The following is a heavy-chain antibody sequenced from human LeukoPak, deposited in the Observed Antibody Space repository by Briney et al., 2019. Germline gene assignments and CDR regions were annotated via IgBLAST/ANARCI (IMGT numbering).Heavy chain of an antibody. D-gene: IGHD1-26*01. V-gene: IGHV3-53*01. CDR3: ARDMRGSYYLTDY. Sequence: GGSLRLSCAASGFTVSRNYMSWVRQAPGKGLEWVSVIYSGGSTYYADSVKGRFTISRDNAKNSLYLQMNSLRAEDTAVYYCARDMRGSYYLTDYWGQGTLVTVSS. J-gene: IGHJ4*02. CDR2: IYSGGST. CDR1: GFTVSRNY.